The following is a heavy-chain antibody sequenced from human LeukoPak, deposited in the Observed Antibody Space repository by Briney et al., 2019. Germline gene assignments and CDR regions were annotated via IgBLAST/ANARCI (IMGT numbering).Heavy chain of an antibody. Sequence: QPGGSLRLSCAASGFTFSAYTIHWVRQAPGKGLEWVAVIPYDGDNKYYADSVKGRFTISRDNSKTTLYLQMNSLGAEDTAVYYCANSLGPNCGGDCYVAFDIRGQGTMVTVSS. CDR1: GFTFSAYT. CDR3: ANSLGPNCGGDCYVAFDI. V-gene: IGHV3-30-3*01. J-gene: IGHJ3*02. CDR2: IPYDGDNK. D-gene: IGHD2-21*02.